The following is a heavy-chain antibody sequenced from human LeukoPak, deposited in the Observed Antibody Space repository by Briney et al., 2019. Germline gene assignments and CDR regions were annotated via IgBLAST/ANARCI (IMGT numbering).Heavy chain of an antibody. CDR1: GGSISRGGYY. CDR3: ARVARITMIVVVFDY. CDR2: IYYSGST. J-gene: IGHJ4*02. Sequence: SETLSLTCTVSGGSISRGGYYWSWIRPNPGKGLEWIGYIYYSGSTYYNPSLKSRVTISVDTSKNQFSLKLSSVTAADTAVYYCARVARITMIVVVFDYWGQGTLVTVSS. V-gene: IGHV4-31*03. D-gene: IGHD3-22*01.